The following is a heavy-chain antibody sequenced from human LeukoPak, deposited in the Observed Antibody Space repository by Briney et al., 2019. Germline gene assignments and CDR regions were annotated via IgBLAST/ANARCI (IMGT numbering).Heavy chain of an antibody. V-gene: IGHV3-7*02. J-gene: IGHJ3*02. Sequence: GGSLRLSCAASGFSFSNYWISWVRQAPGKGLEWVANINQDGGEKCYVDSVKGRFTISRDNAKNSLYLQVISLRAEDTAVYYCARGPSIAARYDAFDIWGQGTMVTVSS. CDR3: ARGPSIAARYDAFDI. CDR1: GFSFSNYW. CDR2: INQDGGEK. D-gene: IGHD6-6*01.